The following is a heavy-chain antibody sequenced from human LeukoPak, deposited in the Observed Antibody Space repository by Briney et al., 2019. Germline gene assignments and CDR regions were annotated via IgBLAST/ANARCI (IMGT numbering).Heavy chain of an antibody. CDR3: ARHYLADF. J-gene: IGHJ4*02. CDR1: CYTFIPHM. V-gene: IGHV1-18*01. D-gene: IGHD3-10*01. Sequence: ASGKVSCKASCYTFIPHMISLVRQAPGQGLEWMGWIRPYNGYTNYAQKLPGRVTMTTDTSTSTAYMELRSLRSDDTAVYYCARHYLADFWGQGTLVTVSS. CDR2: IRPYNGYT.